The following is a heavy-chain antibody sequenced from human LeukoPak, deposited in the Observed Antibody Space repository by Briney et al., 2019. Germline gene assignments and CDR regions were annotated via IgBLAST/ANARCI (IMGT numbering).Heavy chain of an antibody. CDR2: TSYSGGS. Sequence: SGTLSLTCTVSGASISSFYWSWVRQSAGKGLEWLGRTSYSGGSTYNPSLKSRVTMSVDTSKKLFSLNLSSVTAADTAVYYCARDFRLDSWGQGTLVTVSS. CDR3: ARDFRLDS. J-gene: IGHJ4*02. CDR1: GASISSFY. V-gene: IGHV4-4*07.